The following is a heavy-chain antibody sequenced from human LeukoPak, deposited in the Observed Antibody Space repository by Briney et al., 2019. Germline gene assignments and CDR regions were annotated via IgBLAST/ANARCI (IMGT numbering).Heavy chain of an antibody. V-gene: IGHV3-23*01. J-gene: IGHJ4*02. CDR1: GFSFSTYA. Sequence: GGSLRLSCAASGFSFSTYAMNWDRQAPGEGLEWVSDISGGGDTTYYADSVKGRFTISRDNSKNTLYLQMNSLRAEDTAVYYCAKGRLVPAALLDYWGQGTLVTVSS. CDR3: AKGRLVPAALLDY. CDR2: ISGGGDTT. D-gene: IGHD2-2*01.